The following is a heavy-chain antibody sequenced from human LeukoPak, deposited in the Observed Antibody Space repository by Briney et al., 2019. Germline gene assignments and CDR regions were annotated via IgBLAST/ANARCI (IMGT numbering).Heavy chain of an antibody. Sequence: PGGSLRLSYAASGFTFSSYAMSLVRQAPGKGLEWVSAISGSGGSTYYADSVKGRFTISRDNSKNTLYLQMNSLRAEDTAVYYCAKVGVRNYYDSSGYSFPFDYWGQGTLVTVSS. V-gene: IGHV3-23*01. CDR2: ISGSGGST. CDR1: GFTFSSYA. D-gene: IGHD3-22*01. CDR3: AKVGVRNYYDSSGYSFPFDY. J-gene: IGHJ4*02.